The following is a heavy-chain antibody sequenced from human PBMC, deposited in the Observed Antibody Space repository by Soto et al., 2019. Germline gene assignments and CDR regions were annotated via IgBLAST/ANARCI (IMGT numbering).Heavy chain of an antibody. Sequence: EVQLVESGGGLVQPGGPLRLSCATSGFILSDCAMNWVRQAPGKGLEWVSYISSSSSVIDYSDSVKGRFTVSRDNARNSLYLQMNRLRAEDTAVYYCARDLSWGSNWYYYMDVWCKGTTVTVSS. J-gene: IGHJ6*03. CDR2: ISSSSSVI. V-gene: IGHV3-48*01. D-gene: IGHD7-27*01. CDR1: GFILSDCA. CDR3: ARDLSWGSNWYYYMDV.